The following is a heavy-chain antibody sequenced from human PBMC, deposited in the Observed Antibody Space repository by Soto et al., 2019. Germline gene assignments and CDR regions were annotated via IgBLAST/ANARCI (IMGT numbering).Heavy chain of an antibody. Sequence: SETLSLTCSVSGASIYNGGYFWSWIRQSPGKGLEWIGHIHNSGSPYNNPSLKSRVTISADTSKNQFSLKLSSVTAADTAVYYCARIAAAGTNFDYWGQGTLVTVSS. J-gene: IGHJ4*02. V-gene: IGHV4-30-2*06. CDR1: GASIYNGGYF. CDR3: ARIAAAGTNFDY. CDR2: IHNSGSP. D-gene: IGHD6-13*01.